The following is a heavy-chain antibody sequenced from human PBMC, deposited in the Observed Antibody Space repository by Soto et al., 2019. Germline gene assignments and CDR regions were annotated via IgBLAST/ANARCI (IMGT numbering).Heavy chain of an antibody. CDR2: ISGSGGST. CDR1: GFTFSSYA. V-gene: IGHV3-23*01. D-gene: IGHD2-2*01. J-gene: IGHJ4*02. CDR3: AKGMGLLGYCSSTSCPFDY. Sequence: GGSLRLSCAASGFTFSSYAMSWVRQAPGKGLEWVSAISGSGGSTYYADSVKGRFTISRDNSKNTLYLQMNSLRAEDTAVYYCAKGMGLLGYCSSTSCPFDYWGQGTLVTVSS.